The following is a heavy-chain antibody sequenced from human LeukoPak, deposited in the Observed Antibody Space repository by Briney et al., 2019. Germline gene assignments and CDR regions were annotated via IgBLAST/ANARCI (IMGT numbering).Heavy chain of an antibody. Sequence: GGSLRLSCAASGFTVSSSYMSWVRQAPGKGLEWVSVIYSGGSTYYADSVKGRFTISRDNSKNTLYLQMNSLRAEDTAVYYCARDYRRYCSGGSCCFDYWGQGTLVTVSS. CDR2: IYSGGST. J-gene: IGHJ4*02. CDR1: GFTVSSSY. D-gene: IGHD2-15*01. CDR3: ARDYRRYCSGGSCCFDY. V-gene: IGHV3-53*01.